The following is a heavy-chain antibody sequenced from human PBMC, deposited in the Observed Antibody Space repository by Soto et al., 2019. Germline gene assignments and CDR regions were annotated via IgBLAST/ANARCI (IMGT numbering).Heavy chain of an antibody. CDR1: GYTFITST. CDR3: AREEGFRSSFYHYED. D-gene: IGHD3-16*02. CDR2: INPGTGNT. J-gene: IGHJ4*02. Sequence: GASVKVSCKTSGYTFITSTIHWLRQAPGQRLEWMGWINPGTGNTKFSQTFQGRVTLTRDTSASTAYLELRSLTSEDTAVFYCAREEGFRSSFYHYEDWGQGTLVTVSS. V-gene: IGHV1-3*01.